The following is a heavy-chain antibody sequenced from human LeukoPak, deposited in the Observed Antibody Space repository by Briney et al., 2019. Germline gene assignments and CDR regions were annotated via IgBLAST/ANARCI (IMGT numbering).Heavy chain of an antibody. CDR2: LCPGGGS. D-gene: IGHD4-23*01. V-gene: IGHV4-4*07. CDR1: GGSIRSFY. J-gene: IGHJ4*02. CDR3: ARGPYGGNSMYYFDC. Sequence: SETLSLTCTVSGGSIRSFYGSWIRQPAGKGREWIWSLCPGGGSNNTHTVKSRVTMSPETSKNQFSLKLSSVTAADTAVYYCARGPYGGNSMYYFDCWGQGALVSVSS.